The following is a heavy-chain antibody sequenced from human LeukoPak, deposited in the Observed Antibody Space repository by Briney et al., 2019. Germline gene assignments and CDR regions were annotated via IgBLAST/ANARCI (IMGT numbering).Heavy chain of an antibody. Sequence: SETLSLTCTVSGGSISSGGYYWSWIRQHPGKGLEWIGYIYYSGSTYYNPSLKSRVTMSVDTSKNQFSLKLSSVTAADTAVYYCARVRGQLGLLLLDYGMDVWGQGTTVTVSS. CDR2: IYYSGST. V-gene: IGHV4-31*03. D-gene: IGHD6-13*01. CDR1: GGSISSGGYY. CDR3: ARVRGQLGLLLLDYGMDV. J-gene: IGHJ6*02.